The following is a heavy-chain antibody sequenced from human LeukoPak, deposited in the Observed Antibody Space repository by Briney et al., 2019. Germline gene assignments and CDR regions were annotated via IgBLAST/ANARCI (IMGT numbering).Heavy chain of an antibody. V-gene: IGHV4-4*07. CDR3: ARDRDYYDSSGYPHYGMDV. CDR1: GGSISSYY. J-gene: IGHJ6*02. Sequence: PSETPSLTCTVSGGSISSYYWSWIRQPAGKGLEWIGRIYTSGSTNYNPSLKSRVTMSVDTSKNQFSLKLSSVTAADTAVYYCARDRDYYDSSGYPHYGMDVWGQGTTVTVSS. CDR2: IYTSGST. D-gene: IGHD3-22*01.